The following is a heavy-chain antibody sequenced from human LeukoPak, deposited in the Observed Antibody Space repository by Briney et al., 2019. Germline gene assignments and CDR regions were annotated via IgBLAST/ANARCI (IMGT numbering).Heavy chain of an antibody. D-gene: IGHD3-10*01. J-gene: IGHJ4*02. V-gene: IGHV1-2*02. CDR3: ARVQLLLPLLDY. Sequence: ASVKVSCKASGYTFTGYYMHWVRQAPGQGLEWMGWINPNSGGTNYAQKFQGRVTMTRDTSISTAYMELSRLRSDDTAVYYCARVQLLLPLLDYWGQGTLVTVSS. CDR2: INPNSGGT. CDR1: GYTFTGYY.